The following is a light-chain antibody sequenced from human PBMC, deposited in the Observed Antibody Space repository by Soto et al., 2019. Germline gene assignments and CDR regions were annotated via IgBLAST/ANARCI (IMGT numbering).Light chain of an antibody. Sequence: EILLTQAPATLSWSPGERATLSCRASQSVSSYLAWYQQKPCQAPRLLIYDASNRATGIPARFSGSGSGTDFTLTISSLEPEDFAVYYCQQRSNWPSRTFGQGTKLEIK. J-gene: IGKJ2*01. CDR2: DAS. V-gene: IGKV3-11*01. CDR1: QSVSSY. CDR3: QQRSNWPSRT.